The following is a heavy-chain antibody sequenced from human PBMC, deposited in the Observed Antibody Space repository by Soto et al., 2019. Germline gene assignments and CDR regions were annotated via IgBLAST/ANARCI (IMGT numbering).Heavy chain of an antibody. CDR3: ATPGYYDFWSGFQPPYYFDY. CDR1: GYTLTELS. Sequence: ASVKVSCKVSGYTLTELSMHWVRQAPGKGLEWMGGFDPEDGETIYAQKFQGRVTMTEDKSTDTAYMELSSLRSEDTAVYYCATPGYYDFWSGFQPPYYFDYWGQGTLVTVSS. D-gene: IGHD3-3*01. CDR2: FDPEDGET. J-gene: IGHJ4*02. V-gene: IGHV1-24*01.